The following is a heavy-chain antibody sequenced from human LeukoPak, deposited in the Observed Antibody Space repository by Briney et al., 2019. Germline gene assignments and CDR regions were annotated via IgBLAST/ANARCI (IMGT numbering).Heavy chain of an antibody. CDR3: AGRPTGYSSGYIH. CDR1: GITFSNYA. V-gene: IGHV3-23*01. CDR2: ISGSAHKI. Sequence: GGSLRLSCVASGITFSNYAVSWVRQAPEKGLDWVSVISGSAHKIRYADSVKGRFTICRDNSENIVYLQMNNLRVEDTAVYYCAGRPTGYSSGYIHWGQGTLVTVSS. J-gene: IGHJ4*02. D-gene: IGHD5-18*01.